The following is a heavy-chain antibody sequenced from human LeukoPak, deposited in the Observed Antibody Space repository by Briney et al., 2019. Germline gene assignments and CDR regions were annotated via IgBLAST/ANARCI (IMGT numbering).Heavy chain of an antibody. CDR3: AREAYCGGDCYSGFDY. CDR2: IYCSGST. V-gene: IGHV4-59*01. D-gene: IGHD2-21*02. CDR1: GGSISSYY. J-gene: IGHJ4*02. Sequence: PSETLSLTCTVSGGSISSYYWSWIQQPPGKGLEWIGYIYCSGSTNYNPSLKSPVTISIDTSKNQFSLKLSSVTAADTAVYYCAREAYCGGDCYSGFDYWGQGTLVTVSS.